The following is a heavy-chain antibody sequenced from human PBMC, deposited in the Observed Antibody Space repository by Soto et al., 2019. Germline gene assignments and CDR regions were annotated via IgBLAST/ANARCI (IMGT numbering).Heavy chain of an antibody. D-gene: IGHD3-22*01. Sequence: GGSLRLSCAASGFTFSSYAMSWVRQAPGKGLEWVSAISGSGGSTYYADSVKGRFTISRDNSKNTLYLQMNSLRAEVTAVYYCAKDPGLVVTFDYWGQGTLVTVSS. CDR1: GFTFSSYA. J-gene: IGHJ4*02. CDR3: AKDPGLVVTFDY. CDR2: ISGSGGST. V-gene: IGHV3-23*01.